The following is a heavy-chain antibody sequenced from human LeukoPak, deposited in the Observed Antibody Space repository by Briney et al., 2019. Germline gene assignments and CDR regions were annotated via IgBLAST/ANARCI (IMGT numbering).Heavy chain of an antibody. V-gene: IGHV5-51*01. CDR1: GYSFTSYW. J-gene: IGHJ3*02. CDR3: ARQDGSGPGIDAFDI. D-gene: IGHD6-19*01. Sequence: GESLEISCKGSGYSFTSYWIGWVRQMPGKGLEWMGIIYPGDSDTRYSPSFQGQVTISADKSISTAYLQWSSLKASDTAMYYCARQDGSGPGIDAFDIWGQGTMVTVSS. CDR2: IYPGDSDT.